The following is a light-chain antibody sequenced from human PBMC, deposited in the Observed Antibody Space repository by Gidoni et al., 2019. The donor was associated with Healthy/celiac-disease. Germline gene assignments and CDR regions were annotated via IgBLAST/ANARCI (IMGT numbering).Light chain of an antibody. Sequence: QSALTQPRSVSGSPGQSVTISCTGTSSDVGGYNYVSWYQQPPGDAPKLMIYDVSKRPSGVPDRFSGSKSGNSASLTISGLQAEDEADYYCCSYAGSFYVFGTGTKVTVL. CDR2: DVS. CDR3: CSYAGSFYV. J-gene: IGLJ1*01. CDR1: SSDVGGYNY. V-gene: IGLV2-11*01.